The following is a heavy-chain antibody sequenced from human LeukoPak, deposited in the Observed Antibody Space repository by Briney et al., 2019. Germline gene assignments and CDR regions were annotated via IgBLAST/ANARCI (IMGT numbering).Heavy chain of an antibody. CDR3: TREGPGSPPLHYFDY. V-gene: IGHV3-48*03. CDR2: ISSSGSTI. CDR1: GFTFSSYE. J-gene: IGHJ4*02. Sequence: GGSLRLSCAASGFTFSSYEMNWVRQAPGKGLEWVSYISSSGSTIYYADSVKGRFTISRDNAKNSLYLQMNSLRAEDTAFYYCTREGPGSPPLHYFDYWGQGTLVTVSS. D-gene: IGHD1-26*01.